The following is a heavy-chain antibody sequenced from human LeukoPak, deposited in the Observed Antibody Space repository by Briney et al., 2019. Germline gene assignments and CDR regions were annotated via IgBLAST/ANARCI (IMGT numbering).Heavy chain of an antibody. CDR1: GGSISSYY. D-gene: IGHD3-9*01. V-gene: IGHV4-4*07. Sequence: SETLSLTCTVSGGSISSYYWSWIRQPAGKGLEWIGRIYTSWSTNYNPSLKSRVTMSVDTSKNKFSLKLSSVTAADTAVYYCARGPYYDILTGYYDLDYWGQRTLVTVSS. CDR3: ARGPYYDILTGYYDLDY. J-gene: IGHJ4*02. CDR2: IYTSWST.